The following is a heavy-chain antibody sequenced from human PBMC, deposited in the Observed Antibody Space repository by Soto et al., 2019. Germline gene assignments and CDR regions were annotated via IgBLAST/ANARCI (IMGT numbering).Heavy chain of an antibody. Sequence: SLRLSCGSSGFTLSSFALSWVRQAPGKGLECVSTISGYGGTAYYADSVNVLFTISRDNSKNTLYLQMNSPRAEDTAIYYCATAFSYDGRGFYFRYYLDHWAQGAPVTVSS. V-gene: IGHV3-23*01. CDR3: ATAFSYDGRGFYFRYYLDH. CDR1: GFTLSSFA. D-gene: IGHD3-22*01. CDR2: ISGYGGTA. J-gene: IGHJ4*02.